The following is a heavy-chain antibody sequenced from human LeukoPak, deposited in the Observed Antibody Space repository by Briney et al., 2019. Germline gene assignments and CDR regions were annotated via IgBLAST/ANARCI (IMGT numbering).Heavy chain of an antibody. CDR1: GLTFSSYS. Sequence: GGSLRLSCAASGLTFSSYSMNWVRQAPEKGLECVSSISSSSSYIYYADSVKGRFTISRDNAKNSLYLQMNSLRAEDTAVYYCARDLGEETFDSWGQGTLVTVSS. V-gene: IGHV3-21*01. CDR2: ISSSSSYI. CDR3: ARDLGEETFDS. J-gene: IGHJ4*02. D-gene: IGHD3-10*01.